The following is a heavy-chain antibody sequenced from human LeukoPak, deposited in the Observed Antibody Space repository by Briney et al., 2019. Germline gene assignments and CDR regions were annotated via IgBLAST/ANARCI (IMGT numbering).Heavy chain of an antibody. J-gene: IGHJ1*01. D-gene: IGHD6-13*01. V-gene: IGHV1-8*01. Sequence: ASVKVSCKASGYIFTNYDINWVRQATGQGLEWMGWMNPNSGNTGYAQKFQGRVAMTRNTSISTAYMELSSLRSEDTAVYYCARVNSPGIAAAGTWYFQHWGQGTLVTVSS. CDR1: GYIFTNYD. CDR2: MNPNSGNT. CDR3: ARVNSPGIAAAGTWYFQH.